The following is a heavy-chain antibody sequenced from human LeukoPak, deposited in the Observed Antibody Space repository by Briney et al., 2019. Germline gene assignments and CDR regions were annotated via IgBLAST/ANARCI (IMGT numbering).Heavy chain of an antibody. D-gene: IGHD2-15*01. J-gene: IGHJ4*02. CDR3: ARDHSRRVVVAATPDY. CDR1: GGTFSSYA. V-gene: IGHV1-69*13. Sequence: SVKVSCKASGGTFSSYAISWVRQAPGQGLEWMGGIIPIFGTANYAQKFQGRVTITADESTSTAYMELSSLRSDDTAVYYCARDHSRRVVVAATPDYWGQGTLVTVSS. CDR2: IIPIFGTA.